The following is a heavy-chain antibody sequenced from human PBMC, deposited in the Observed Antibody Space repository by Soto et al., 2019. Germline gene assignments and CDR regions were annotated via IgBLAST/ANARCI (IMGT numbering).Heavy chain of an antibody. J-gene: IGHJ4*02. CDR1: GYTFTGYY. Sequence: ASVKVSCKASGYTFTGYYMHWVRQAPGQGLEWMGWINPNSGGTNYAQKFQGWVTMTRDESTSTAYMELSSLRSEDTAVYYCARSRANYYDSRGYYYSTFDYWGQGTLVTVSS. V-gene: IGHV1-2*04. D-gene: IGHD3-22*01. CDR3: ARSRANYYDSRGYYYSTFDY. CDR2: INPNSGGT.